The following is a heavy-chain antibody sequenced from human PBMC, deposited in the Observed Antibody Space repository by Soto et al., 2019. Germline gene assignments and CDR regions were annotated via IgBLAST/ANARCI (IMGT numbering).Heavy chain of an antibody. CDR3: ARDGYNGGYLDY. CDR2: IIPIFGTA. Sequence: QVQLVQSGAEVKKSGSSVKVSCKASGGTFSSYAISWVRQAPGQGLEWMGGIIPIFGTANYAQKFQGRDTITADESTSTAYMELSSLRSEDTAVYDCARDGYNGGYLDYWGQGTLVTVSS. J-gene: IGHJ4*02. CDR1: GGTFSSYA. D-gene: IGHD5-12*01. V-gene: IGHV1-69*01.